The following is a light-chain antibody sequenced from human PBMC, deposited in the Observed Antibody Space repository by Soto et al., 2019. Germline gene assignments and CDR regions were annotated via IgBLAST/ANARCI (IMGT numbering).Light chain of an antibody. Sequence: DIQMTQSPSSLSASIGDRVTLTCRSSQSIGNYLNWYQQKPGKAPSLLIHSASTLQNGVPSRFSGSGSGTEFTFTISGLQPDAVATYYCQASYTTPLTFGQGTRLE. V-gene: IGKV1-39*01. CDR1: QSIGNY. CDR2: SAS. CDR3: QASYTTPLT. J-gene: IGKJ5*01.